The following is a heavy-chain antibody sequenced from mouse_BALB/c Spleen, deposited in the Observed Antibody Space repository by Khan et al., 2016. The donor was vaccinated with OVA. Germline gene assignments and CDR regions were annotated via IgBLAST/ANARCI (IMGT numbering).Heavy chain of an antibody. Sequence: QIQLVQSGPELKKPGETVKISCKASGYTFTNYGMNWVKQAPGKGLKWMGWINTYTGEPTYADDFKGRFAFSLETSASTAYLQIINLKNEDTATYFCARNGNYWYFDVWGEGTTVTVSS. CDR1: GYTFTNYG. D-gene: IGHD2-1*01. J-gene: IGHJ1*01. CDR3: ARNGNYWYFDV. V-gene: IGHV9-3-1*01. CDR2: INTYTGEP.